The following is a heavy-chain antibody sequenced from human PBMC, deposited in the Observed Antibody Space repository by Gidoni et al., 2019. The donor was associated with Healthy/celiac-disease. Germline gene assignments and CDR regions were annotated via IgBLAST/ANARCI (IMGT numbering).Heavy chain of an antibody. Sequence: EVQLVESGGGLVQPGGSLRLSCAPSGFTVSSNYMSWVRQAPGKGLEWVSVIYSGGSTYHADSVKGRFTISRDNSKNTLYLQMNSLRAEDTAVYYCARDPGYYYDSSGGWGQGTLVTVSS. CDR3: ARDPGYYYDSSGG. J-gene: IGHJ4*02. V-gene: IGHV3-66*02. CDR1: GFTVSSNY. CDR2: IYSGGST. D-gene: IGHD3-22*01.